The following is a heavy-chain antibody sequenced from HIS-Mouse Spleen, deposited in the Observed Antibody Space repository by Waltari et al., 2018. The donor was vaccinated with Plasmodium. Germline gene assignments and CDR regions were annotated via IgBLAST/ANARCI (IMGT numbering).Heavy chain of an antibody. CDR1: GSTFCSYW. CDR3: ASSWYWYFDL. CDR2: IKQDGSEK. D-gene: IGHD6-13*01. V-gene: IGHV3-7*01. J-gene: IGHJ2*01. Sequence: EVQLVESGGGLVQPGGSLRLTCAASGSTFCSYWMSWVRQAPGKGREWVANIKQDGSEKYYVDSVKGRFTISRDNAKNSLYLQMNSLRAEDTAVYYCASSWYWYFDLWGRGTLVTVSS.